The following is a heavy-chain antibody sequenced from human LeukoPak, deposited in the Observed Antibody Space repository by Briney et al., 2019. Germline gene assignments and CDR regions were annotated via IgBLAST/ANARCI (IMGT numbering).Heavy chain of an antibody. CDR1: GYTFINYG. J-gene: IGHJ5*02. Sequence: ASVKVSCKASGYTFINYGISWVRQAPGQGLEWMGWISAYNGNTNYAQKLQGRVTMTTDTSTSTAYMELRSLRSDDTAVYYCARGYYYDSSGLNWFDLWGQGTLVTVSS. CDR3: ARGYYYDSSGLNWFDL. CDR2: ISAYNGNT. V-gene: IGHV1-18*01. D-gene: IGHD3-22*01.